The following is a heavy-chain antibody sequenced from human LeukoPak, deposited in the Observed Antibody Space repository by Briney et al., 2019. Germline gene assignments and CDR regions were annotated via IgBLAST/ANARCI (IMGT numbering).Heavy chain of an antibody. Sequence: PGRSLRLSCAASGFTFDDYAMHWVRQAPGKGLEWVSGISWNSGSIGYADSVKGRFTISRDNAKNSLYLQMNSLRAEDTALYYCAKDKGSSGWDFDYWGQGILVTVSS. J-gene: IGHJ4*02. V-gene: IGHV3-9*01. CDR3: AKDKGSSGWDFDY. CDR1: GFTFDDYA. D-gene: IGHD6-19*01. CDR2: ISWNSGSI.